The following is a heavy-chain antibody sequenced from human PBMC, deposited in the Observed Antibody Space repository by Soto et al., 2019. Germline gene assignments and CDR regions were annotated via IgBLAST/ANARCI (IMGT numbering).Heavy chain of an antibody. V-gene: IGHV5-51*01. D-gene: IGHD3-22*01. CDR3: ARLTTYYYDTSGYGMDV. J-gene: IGHJ6*02. Sequence: PGESLKISCKASGYNFNNYYIAWVRQTPGKGLEWMGIIYPSDSDTRYSPSFEGRVTISADKSISTAYLQWSSLKASDSAKYYCARLTTYYYDTSGYGMDVWGQGTTVTVSS. CDR2: IYPSDSDT. CDR1: GYNFNNYY.